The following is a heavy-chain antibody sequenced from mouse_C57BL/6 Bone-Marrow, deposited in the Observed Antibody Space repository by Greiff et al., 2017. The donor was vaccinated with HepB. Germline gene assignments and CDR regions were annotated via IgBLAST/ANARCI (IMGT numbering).Heavy chain of an antibody. Sequence: EVHLVESGGGLVKPGGSLKLSCAASGFTFSDYGMHWVRQAPEKGLEWVAYISSGSSTIYYADTVKGRFTISRDNAKNTLFLQMTSLRSEDTAMYYCARDYYYGSSYGYAMDYWGQGTSVTVSS. J-gene: IGHJ4*01. CDR3: ARDYYYGSSYGYAMDY. D-gene: IGHD1-1*01. CDR2: ISSGSSTI. V-gene: IGHV5-17*01. CDR1: GFTFSDYG.